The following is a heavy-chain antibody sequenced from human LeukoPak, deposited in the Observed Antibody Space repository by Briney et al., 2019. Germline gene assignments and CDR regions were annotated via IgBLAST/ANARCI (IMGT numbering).Heavy chain of an antibody. Sequence: GRSLRLSCAASGFTFSSYGMHWVRQAPGKGLEWVAVISYDGSNKYYADSVKGRFTISRDNSKNTLYLQMNSLRAEDTAVYYCASRYGDYYYYGMDVWGQGTTVTVSS. CDR3: ASRYGDYYYYGMDV. CDR1: GFTFSSYG. J-gene: IGHJ6*02. CDR2: ISYDGSNK. V-gene: IGHV3-30*03. D-gene: IGHD4-17*01.